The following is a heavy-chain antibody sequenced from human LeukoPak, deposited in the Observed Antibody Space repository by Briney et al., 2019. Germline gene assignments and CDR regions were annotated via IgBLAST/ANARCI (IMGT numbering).Heavy chain of an antibody. D-gene: IGHD3-10*01. J-gene: IGHJ4*02. CDR1: GGSISSYY. CDR2: IYDSGST. Sequence: SETLSLTCTVSGGSISSYYWSWIRQPPGKGLEWIGYIYDSGSTNYNPSLKSRFTISVDTSKNQFSLKLSSVTAADTAVYYCARHGWAKYFDYWGQGTLVTVSS. V-gene: IGHV4-59*01. CDR3: ARHGWAKYFDY.